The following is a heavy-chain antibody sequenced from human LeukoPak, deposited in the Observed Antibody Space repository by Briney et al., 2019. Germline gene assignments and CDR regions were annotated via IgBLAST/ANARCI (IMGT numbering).Heavy chain of an antibody. V-gene: IGHV1-2*02. D-gene: IGHD2-2*01. CDR1: GYTFTGYY. CDR3: ARAGCSSTSCWFDP. CDR2: INPNSGGT. Sequence: GASVKVSCKASGYTFTGYYMHWVRQAPGQGLEWMGWINPNSGGTNYAQKFQGRVTMTRDTSISTAYMELSRLRSDDTAVYYCARAGCSSTSCWFDPWGQGTLVTVSS. J-gene: IGHJ5*02.